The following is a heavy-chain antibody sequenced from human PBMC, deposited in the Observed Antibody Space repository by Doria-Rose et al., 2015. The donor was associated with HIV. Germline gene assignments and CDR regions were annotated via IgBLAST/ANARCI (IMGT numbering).Heavy chain of an antibody. Sequence: VQLQESGPGLVKPAETLSLTCTVSGGSISSYYWNWIRQPPGKGLGWIGYIYSSGSPHYNPSLKSRVTISIDTSKNQFSLKLSSVTAADTAVYYCARFRPSRGIYYSLDVWGKGTTVTVSS. V-gene: IGHV4-4*09. CDR1: GGSISSYY. J-gene: IGHJ6*03. CDR3: ARFRPSRGIYYSLDV. CDR2: IYSSGSP. D-gene: IGHD3-10*01.